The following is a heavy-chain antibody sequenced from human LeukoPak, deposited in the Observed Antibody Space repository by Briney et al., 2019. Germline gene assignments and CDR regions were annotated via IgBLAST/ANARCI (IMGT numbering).Heavy chain of an antibody. CDR1: GYTFTGYY. D-gene: IGHD3-22*01. V-gene: IGHV1-2*02. CDR3: ARTKWLFESLDY. Sequence: GASVKVSCKASGYTFTGYYMHWVRQAPGQGLEWMGWINPNSGGTNYAQKFQGRVTMTRDTTISTAYMELSRLRSDDTAVYYCARTKWLFESLDYWGQGTLVTVSS. CDR2: INPNSGGT. J-gene: IGHJ4*02.